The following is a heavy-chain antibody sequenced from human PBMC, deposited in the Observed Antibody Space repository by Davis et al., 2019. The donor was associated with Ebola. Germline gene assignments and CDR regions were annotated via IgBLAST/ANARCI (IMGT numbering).Heavy chain of an antibody. CDR1: GFTFSSYS. V-gene: IGHV3-48*01. Sequence: GESLKISCAASGFTFSSYSMNWVRQAPGKGLEWVSYISSSSSTIYYADSVKGRFTISRDNAKNSLYLQMNSLRAEDTAVYYCARGPPIGVRGEDYYYGMDVWGQGTTVTVSS. D-gene: IGHD3-10*01. J-gene: IGHJ6*02. CDR3: ARGPPIGVRGEDYYYGMDV. CDR2: ISSSSSTI.